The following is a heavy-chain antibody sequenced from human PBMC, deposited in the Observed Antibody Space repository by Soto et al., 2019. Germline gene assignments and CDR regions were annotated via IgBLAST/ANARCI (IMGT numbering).Heavy chain of an antibody. J-gene: IGHJ4*01. CDR3: TTDSYSTMIVVRFAY. Sequence: GGSLRLSCAASGFTFSNAWINWVRQAPGKGLEWVGRIKRKTDGGTTDFAAPMKGRFAISRDDSKNMVYLQMNSLKTEDTGIYYYTTDSYSTMIVVRFAYWGHGTLVTVSS. CDR1: GFTFSNAW. CDR2: IKRKTDGGTT. V-gene: IGHV3-15*07. D-gene: IGHD3-22*01.